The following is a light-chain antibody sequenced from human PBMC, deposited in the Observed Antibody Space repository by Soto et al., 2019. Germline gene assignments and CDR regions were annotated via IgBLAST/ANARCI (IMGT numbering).Light chain of an antibody. V-gene: IGLV2-8*01. CDR3: SSYAGTNNRYV. Sequence: QSALTQPPSASGSPGQSVTISCTGTGSDIGGYNFVSWYQQHPGKVPKLIIYEVNKRPSGVPDRFSGSKSGNTASLTVSGLQAYDEADYNCSSYAGTNNRYVFGTGTKVTVL. CDR2: EVN. CDR1: GSDIGGYNF. J-gene: IGLJ1*01.